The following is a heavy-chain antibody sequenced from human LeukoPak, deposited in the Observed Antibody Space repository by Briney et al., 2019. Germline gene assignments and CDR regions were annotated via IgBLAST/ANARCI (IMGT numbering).Heavy chain of an antibody. D-gene: IGHD3-16*01. CDR2: IYAGGSSSA. J-gene: IGHJ4*02. V-gene: IGHV3-53*04. Sequence: GGSLRLSCAASGFTVSSNDMSWVRQAPGKGLEWVSLIYAGGSSSAFYADSVKGRFTGSRHDSKNTLDLQMNGLRADDTAVYYCLRQGVGDPPRWGQGTLVAVSS. CDR3: LRQGVGDPPR. CDR1: GFTVSSND.